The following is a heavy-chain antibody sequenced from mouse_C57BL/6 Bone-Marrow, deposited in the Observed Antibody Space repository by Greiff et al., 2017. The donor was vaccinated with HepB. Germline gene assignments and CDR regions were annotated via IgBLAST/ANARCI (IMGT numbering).Heavy chain of an antibody. CDR3: AGSGYYSFAY. V-gene: IGHV1-52*01. CDR2: IDPSDSET. J-gene: IGHJ3*01. Sequence: QVQLQQSGAELVRPGSSVKLSCKASGYTFTSYWMHWVKQRPIQGLEWIGNIDPSDSETHYNQKFKDKATLTVDKSSSTAYMQLSSLTSEDSAVYYCAGSGYYSFAYWGQGTLVTVSA. CDR1: GYTFTSYW. D-gene: IGHD2-3*01.